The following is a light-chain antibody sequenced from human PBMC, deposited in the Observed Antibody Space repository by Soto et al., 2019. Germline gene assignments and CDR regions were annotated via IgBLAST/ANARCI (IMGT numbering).Light chain of an antibody. CDR2: GAS. V-gene: IGKV3-15*01. CDR1: QSVSSN. J-gene: IGKJ4*01. CDR3: QQYNNWVT. Sequence: EIVMTQSPATLSVSPGERATLSCRASQSVSSNLAWYQQKPGQAPRLLIYGASTRATGIPARFSGSGSGTKFTLTLSSLQSEDFAVYYCQQYNNWVTFGGGTKVDIK.